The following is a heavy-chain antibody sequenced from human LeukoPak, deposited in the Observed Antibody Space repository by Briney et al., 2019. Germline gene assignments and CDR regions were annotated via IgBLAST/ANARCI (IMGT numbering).Heavy chain of an antibody. Sequence: GGSLRLSCAASGFTVSSYSMNWVRQAPGKGLEWVSYISSSSSTIYYADSVKGRFTISRDNAKNSLYLQMNSLRAEDTAVYYCARSPRPRGYESDYWGQGTLVTVSS. CDR3: ARSPRPRGYESDY. D-gene: IGHD5-12*01. CDR1: GFTVSSYS. J-gene: IGHJ4*02. V-gene: IGHV3-48*04. CDR2: ISSSSSTI.